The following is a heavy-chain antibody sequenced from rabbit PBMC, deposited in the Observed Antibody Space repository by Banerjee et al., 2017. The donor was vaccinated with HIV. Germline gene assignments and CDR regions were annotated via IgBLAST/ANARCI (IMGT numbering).Heavy chain of an antibody. D-gene: IGHD4-1*01. CDR3: ARAPSSSGWAFNL. Sequence: QEQLEESGGDLVKPEGSLTLTCTASGFSFSNKYVMCWVRQAPGKGLEWIACINTSSGNTVYASWAKGRFTISKTSSTTVTLHMTSLTAADTATYFCARAPSSSGWAFNLWGPGTLVTVS. CDR2: INTSSGNT. CDR1: GFSFSNKYV. V-gene: IGHV1S45*01. J-gene: IGHJ4*01.